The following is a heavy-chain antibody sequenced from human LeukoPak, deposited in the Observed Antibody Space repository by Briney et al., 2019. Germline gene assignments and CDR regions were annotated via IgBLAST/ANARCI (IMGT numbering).Heavy chain of an antibody. CDR3: AAIRRGRWFDP. D-gene: IGHD2-2*02. CDR2: IYTDGGT. V-gene: IGHV3-53*01. CDR1: GFTVSGNY. Sequence: GGSLRLSCAASGFTVSGNYMSWVRQAPGKGLEWVSFIYTDGGTYYADSVKGRFTISRDNSKNTLYLQMNSLRAEDTAVCYCAAIRRGRWFDPWGQGTLVTVSS. J-gene: IGHJ5*02.